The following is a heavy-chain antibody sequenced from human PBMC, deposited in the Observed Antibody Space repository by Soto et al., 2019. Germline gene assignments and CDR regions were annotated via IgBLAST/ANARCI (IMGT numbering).Heavy chain of an antibody. Sequence: SGGSLRLSCAASGFTFSSYAMSWVRQAPGKGLEWVSAISGSGGSTYYADSVKGRFTISRDNSKNTLYLQMNSLRAEDTAVYYCATGNPTVVTPPAVYWGQGTLVTVSS. CDR1: GFTFSSYA. J-gene: IGHJ4*02. CDR3: ATGNPTVVTPPAVY. V-gene: IGHV3-23*01. D-gene: IGHD4-17*01. CDR2: ISGSGGST.